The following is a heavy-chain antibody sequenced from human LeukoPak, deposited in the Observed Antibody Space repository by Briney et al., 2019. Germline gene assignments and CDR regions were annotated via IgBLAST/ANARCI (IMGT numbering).Heavy chain of an antibody. Sequence: SQTLSLTCTVSGGSISSGGYYWSWIRQPPGKGLEWIGYIYHSGSTYYNPSLKSRVTISLDTSKNQFSLKLSSVTAADTAVYYCGRSEDAFDIWGQGTMVTVSS. CDR3: GRSEDAFDI. CDR2: IYHSGST. J-gene: IGHJ3*02. CDR1: GGSISSGGYY. V-gene: IGHV4-30-2*01.